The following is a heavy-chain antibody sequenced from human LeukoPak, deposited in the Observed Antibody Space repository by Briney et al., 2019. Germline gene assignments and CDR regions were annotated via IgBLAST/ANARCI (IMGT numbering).Heavy chain of an antibody. D-gene: IGHD5-12*01. J-gene: IGHJ4*02. V-gene: IGHV1-46*01. Sequence: ASVKVSCKASGYTFTSYHMRWVRQAPGQGLEWMGIINPSGGTTNYAQKFRGRVTMTTDTSTSTAYMELRSLRSDDTAVYYCARGGGYARTDYWGQGTLVTVSS. CDR1: GYTFTSYH. CDR3: ARGGGYARTDY. CDR2: INPSGGTT.